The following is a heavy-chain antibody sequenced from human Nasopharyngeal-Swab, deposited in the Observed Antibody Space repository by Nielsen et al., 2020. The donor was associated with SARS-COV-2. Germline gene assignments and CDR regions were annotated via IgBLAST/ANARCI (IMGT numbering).Heavy chain of an antibody. CDR1: GDSFSNYW. CDR3: AKTYYYGSGRTIWFDP. D-gene: IGHD3-10*01. Sequence: GESLKISCKGSGDSFSNYWIAWVRQMPGKGLEWMGIIYPGDSDTRYSPSFQGQVTISADKSISTVYLQWSSLKASDTAMYYCAKTYYYGSGRTIWFDPWGQGTFVTVSS. CDR2: IYPGDSDT. J-gene: IGHJ5*02. V-gene: IGHV5-51*01.